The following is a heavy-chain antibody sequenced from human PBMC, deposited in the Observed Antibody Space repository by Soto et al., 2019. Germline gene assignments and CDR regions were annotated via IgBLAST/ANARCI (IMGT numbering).Heavy chain of an antibody. D-gene: IGHD2-21*02. CDR2: ISAYNGNT. CDR1: GYTFTSYG. Sequence: ASVKVCCKASGYTFTSYGISWVRQAPGQGLERMGWISAYNGNTNYAQKLQGRVTMTTDTSTSTAYMELRSLRSDDTAVYYCARTGTARRIVVVTARHYFDYWGHGTLVTVSS. V-gene: IGHV1-18*04. J-gene: IGHJ4*01. CDR3: ARTGTARRIVVVTARHYFDY.